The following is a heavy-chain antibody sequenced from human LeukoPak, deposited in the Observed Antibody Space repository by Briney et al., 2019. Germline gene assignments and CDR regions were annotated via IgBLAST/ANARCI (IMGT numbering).Heavy chain of an antibody. J-gene: IGHJ5*02. CDR1: GYSISRGYY. CDR3: ARVGKQWLVLRGWFDP. CDR2: IYHSGST. V-gene: IGHV4-38-2*02. D-gene: IGHD6-19*01. Sequence: SETLSLTCTVSGYSISRGYYWGWIRQPPGRGLEWIGSIYHSGSTYYNPSLKSRVTMSVDTSKNHFSLKLSSVAAADTAVYYCARVGKQWLVLRGWFDPWGQGTLVTVSS.